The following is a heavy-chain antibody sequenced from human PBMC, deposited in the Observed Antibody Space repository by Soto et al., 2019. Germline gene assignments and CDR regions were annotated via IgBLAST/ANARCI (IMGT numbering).Heavy chain of an antibody. V-gene: IGHV1-46*02. J-gene: IGHJ4*02. CDR3: ARGGHIAVVTASFDN. D-gene: IGHD2-21*02. Sequence: QVQLVQSGAEVRKPGASVKVSCRPSGYTFNTYYLHWLRQAPGQALEWMGVIHPSGGGTTYAQKFLGRVTVTRDTSTTTVFMEWSSLRSADTAVYYCARGGHIAVVTASFDNWCQGTLVTVSS. CDR1: GYTFNTYY. CDR2: IHPSGGGT.